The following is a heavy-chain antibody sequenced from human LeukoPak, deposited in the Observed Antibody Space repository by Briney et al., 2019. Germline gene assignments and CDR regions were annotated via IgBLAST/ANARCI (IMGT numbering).Heavy chain of an antibody. J-gene: IGHJ6*03. D-gene: IGHD6-19*01. CDR1: GYTFTSYD. V-gene: IGHV1-8*01. Sequence: ASVKVSCKASGYTFTSYDINWVRQATGQGLEWMGWMNPNSGNTGYAQKFQGRVTMTRNSSISTAYMELSRLRSDDTAVYYCARVDSKAVAGTHYYYYMDVWGKGTTVTVSS. CDR2: MNPNSGNT. CDR3: ARVDSKAVAGTHYYYYMDV.